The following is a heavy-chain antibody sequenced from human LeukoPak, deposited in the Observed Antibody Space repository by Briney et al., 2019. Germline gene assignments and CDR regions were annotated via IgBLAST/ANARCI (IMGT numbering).Heavy chain of an antibody. Sequence: SQTLSLPCTVSGVPINRGSYYGSWLRPPPGKGLEWMGYIYYSGSTNYNPSLKSRVTISVDRSKNQFSLKLTSVTAADTAVYYCARSWHGSGTLDWFDPWGQGTLVTVSS. J-gene: IGHJ5*02. CDR2: IYYSGST. CDR1: GVPINRGSYY. V-gene: IGHV4-61*01. CDR3: ARSWHGSGTLDWFDP. D-gene: IGHD3-10*01.